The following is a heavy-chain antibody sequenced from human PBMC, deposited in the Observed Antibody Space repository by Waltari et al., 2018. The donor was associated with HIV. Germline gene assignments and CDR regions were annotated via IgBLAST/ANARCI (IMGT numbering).Heavy chain of an antibody. CDR3: AKSTYYYDNTDRWFDP. J-gene: IGHJ5*02. CDR2: GSTHNENK. D-gene: IGHD3-22*01. V-gene: IGHV1-18*01. CDR1: GYIFTNFG. Sequence: VQLLQSGAEVKEPGASVRVSCKASGYIFTNFGISWVRQAPGQGIGWMGWGSTHNENKKYEPKLNGRVTMTADTSTNTAYMELRSLISDDSAMYYCAKSTYYYDNTDRWFDPWGQGTLVTVSS.